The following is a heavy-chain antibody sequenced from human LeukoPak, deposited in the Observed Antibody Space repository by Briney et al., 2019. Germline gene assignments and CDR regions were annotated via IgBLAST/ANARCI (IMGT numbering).Heavy chain of an antibody. CDR1: GGSISSYY. Sequence: SETLSLTCSVSGGSISSYYWSWIRQPPGKGLEWIGYMYYSGSTHYNPSLESRVTISIDTSKKQLSLKLTSVTAADTAVYYCARDRREPTTPNDAFDIWGQGTMATVSS. V-gene: IGHV4-59*01. J-gene: IGHJ3*02. CDR3: ARDRREPTTPNDAFDI. CDR2: MYYSGST. D-gene: IGHD1-14*01.